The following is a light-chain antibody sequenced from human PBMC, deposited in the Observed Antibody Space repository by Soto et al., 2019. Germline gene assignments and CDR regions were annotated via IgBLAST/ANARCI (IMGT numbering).Light chain of an antibody. CDR2: AAS. CDR1: QSMSSY. J-gene: IGKJ1*01. CDR3: QQSYSTPRT. V-gene: IGKV1-39*01. Sequence: DIQMTQSPSSLSASVGDRVTITCQASQSMSSYLNWYQQKPGKAPKLLIYAASSLQSGVPSRFSGSGSGTDFTLTISSLQPEDFATYYCQQSYSTPRTFGQGTKVEIK.